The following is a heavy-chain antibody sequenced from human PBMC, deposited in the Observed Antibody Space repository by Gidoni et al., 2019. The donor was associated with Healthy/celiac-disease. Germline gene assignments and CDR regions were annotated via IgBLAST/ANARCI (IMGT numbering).Heavy chain of an antibody. Sequence: EVQLLESGGGLVQPGGSLRLSCAASGFTFTSSAMRWARQAAGKGLECVSAISGSGGSKYYADYVKGRLTRSRDNSKNTLDLKMNSLRAEDTAVYYCAKDKGITMIVVVISNEFDYWGQGTLVTVSA. J-gene: IGHJ4*02. D-gene: IGHD3-22*01. V-gene: IGHV3-23*01. CDR1: GFTFTSSA. CDR2: ISGSGGSK. CDR3: AKDKGITMIVVVISNEFDY.